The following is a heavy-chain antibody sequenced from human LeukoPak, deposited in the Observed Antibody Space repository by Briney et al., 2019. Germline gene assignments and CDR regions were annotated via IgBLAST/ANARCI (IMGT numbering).Heavy chain of an antibody. J-gene: IGHJ4*02. CDR3: ARCGYSGYEYDY. Sequence: SETLSLTCNVSGGSIRSYYWSWIRQPPGMGLEWIGYIYYSGSTDYNPSLKSRVTMSVDTSKNQFSLNMSSVTAADTAVYYCARCGYSGYEYDYWGQGTLVTVSS. V-gene: IGHV4-59*08. CDR1: GGSIRSYY. CDR2: IYYSGST. D-gene: IGHD5-12*01.